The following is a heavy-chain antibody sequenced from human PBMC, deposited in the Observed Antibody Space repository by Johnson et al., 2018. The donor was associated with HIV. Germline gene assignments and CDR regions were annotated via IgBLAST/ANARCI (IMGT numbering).Heavy chain of an antibody. V-gene: IGHV3-15*01. Sequence: VQLVESGGGLVKPGGSLRLSCAASGFTFSNAWMSWVRQAPGTGLEWVGRITSNTDGGTTDYAAPVKGRFTISRDNSKNKLYRQMNSLRAEDTAVYYCARDRHGTWGDAFDIWGQGTMVTVSS. J-gene: IGHJ3*02. CDR1: GFTFSNAW. CDR3: ARDRHGTWGDAFDI. CDR2: ITSNTDGGTT. D-gene: IGHD3-16*01.